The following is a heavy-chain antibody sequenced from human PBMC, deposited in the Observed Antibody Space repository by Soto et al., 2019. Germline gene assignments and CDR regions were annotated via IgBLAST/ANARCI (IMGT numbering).Heavy chain of an antibody. CDR1: GFTFSSYA. J-gene: IGHJ4*02. D-gene: IGHD3-10*01. Sequence: VQLLESGGILVHPGGSLRLSCAASGFTFSSYAMTWVRQAPGKGLEWVSSISASGGNTYYADSVKGRFTISRGNSKNTLYLQMNSLRAEDTAVYYCAKSGSHSYFDYWGQGTLVTVSS. V-gene: IGHV3-23*01. CDR3: AKSGSHSYFDY. CDR2: ISASGGNT.